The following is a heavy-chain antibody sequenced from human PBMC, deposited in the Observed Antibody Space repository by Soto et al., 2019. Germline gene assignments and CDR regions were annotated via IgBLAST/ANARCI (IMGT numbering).Heavy chain of an antibody. CDR3: ARDSSEWNFLV. CDR1: GGSVSRGNYY. Sequence: QVQLQESGPGLVKPSETLSLTCSVSGGSVSRGNYYWSWIRQPPGKGLEWIGYISYIGSTKYNPSLESRVSISVDTSNNQFSLKLSSVTAADTAVYYCARDSSEWNFLVWGQGALVTVSS. CDR2: ISYIGST. V-gene: IGHV4-61*01. D-gene: IGHD1-7*01. J-gene: IGHJ4*02.